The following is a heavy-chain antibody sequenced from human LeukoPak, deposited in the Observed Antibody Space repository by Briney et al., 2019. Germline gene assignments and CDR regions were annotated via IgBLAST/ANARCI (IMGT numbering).Heavy chain of an antibody. J-gene: IGHJ4*02. CDR2: ISYDSSNY. CDR3: ARGRGVGAVLVDY. CDR1: GFTLNTYA. Sequence: GGSLGLSCAASGFTLNTYAMHWVRQAPGRGLEWVAVISYDSSNYYYADSVKGRFTISRDNSRNSLYLQMNSLRAEDTAVYYCARGRGVGAVLVDYWGQGTLVTVSS. V-gene: IGHV3-30-3*01. D-gene: IGHD1-26*01.